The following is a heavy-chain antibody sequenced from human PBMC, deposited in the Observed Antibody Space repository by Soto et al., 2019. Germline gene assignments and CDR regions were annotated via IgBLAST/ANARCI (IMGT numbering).Heavy chain of an antibody. CDR2: ISAYNGNT. D-gene: IGHD2-2*01. J-gene: IGHJ6*02. Sequence: ASVKVSCKASGYTFTSYGISWVRQAPGQGLEWMGWISAYNGNTNYAQKLQGRVTMTTDTSTSTAYMELRSLRSDDTAVYYCARLGRCSSTSCQSVYYYYYYGMDVWGQGTTVTVSS. CDR1: GYTFTSYG. CDR3: ARLGRCSSTSCQSVYYYYYYGMDV. V-gene: IGHV1-18*01.